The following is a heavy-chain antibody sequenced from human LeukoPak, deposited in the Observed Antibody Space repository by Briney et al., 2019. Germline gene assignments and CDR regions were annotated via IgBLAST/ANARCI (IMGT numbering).Heavy chain of an antibody. Sequence: ASVKVSCKASGYSFTSNYVHWVRQAPGQGLEWMGMIFPRDGSTSYAQKFQGRVTVTRDTSTSTVHMELSSLRSEDTAVYYCARDRGQVLTGCFDYWGQGTLVTVSS. CDR2: IFPRDGST. J-gene: IGHJ4*02. CDR3: ARDRGQVLTGCFDY. D-gene: IGHD3-9*01. CDR1: GYSFTSNY. V-gene: IGHV1-46*01.